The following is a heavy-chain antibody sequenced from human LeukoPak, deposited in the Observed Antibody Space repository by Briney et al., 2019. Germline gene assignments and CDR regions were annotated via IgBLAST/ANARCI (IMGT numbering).Heavy chain of an antibody. D-gene: IGHD3-10*01. Sequence: TSETLSLTCTVSGGSISSYYWSWIRQPPGKGLEWIGYIYSSGSTNYNPSLKSRLTISVDASKNQFSLKLTSVTAADTAVYYCARAYYYGSGSYGLDYWGQGTLVTVSS. CDR2: IYSSGST. V-gene: IGHV4-59*01. J-gene: IGHJ4*02. CDR1: GGSISSYY. CDR3: ARAYYYGSGSYGLDY.